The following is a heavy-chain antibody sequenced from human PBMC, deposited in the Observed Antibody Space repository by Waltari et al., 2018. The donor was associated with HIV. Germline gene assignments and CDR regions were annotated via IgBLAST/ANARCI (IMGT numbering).Heavy chain of an antibody. CDR1: GDSTHNHY. V-gene: IGHV4-59*11. CDR2: VSPTGLT. Sequence: QVWLLESGPGLVKASETLSLSCTVSGDSTHNHYWSWIRQPPGKGLEWIGCVSPTGLTSYSLSLQRRASISVDSSKSQFSLKLFSVTPADTAIYFCARERNSYHPHSFDVWGRGTSVAVSS. J-gene: IGHJ3*01. D-gene: IGHD3-16*01. CDR3: ARERNSYHPHSFDV.